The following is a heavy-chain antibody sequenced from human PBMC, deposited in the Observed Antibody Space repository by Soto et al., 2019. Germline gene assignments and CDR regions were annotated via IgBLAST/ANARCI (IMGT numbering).Heavy chain of an antibody. CDR3: ARDYTSYYDYVWGSYRRSWFDP. D-gene: IGHD3-16*02. CDR1: GGSISSGGYY. V-gene: IGHV4-31*03. CDR2: IYYSGST. J-gene: IGHJ5*02. Sequence: SETLSLTCTVSGGSISSGGYYWSWIRQHPGKGLVWIGYIYYSGSTYYNPSLKSRVTISVDTSKNQFSLKLSSVTAADTAVYYCARDYTSYYDYVWGSYRRSWFDPWGQGTLVTVSS.